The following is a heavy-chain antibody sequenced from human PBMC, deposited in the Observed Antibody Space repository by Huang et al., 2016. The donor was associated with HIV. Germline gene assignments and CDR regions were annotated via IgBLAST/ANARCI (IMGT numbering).Heavy chain of an antibody. Sequence: QVHLVESGGGVVQPGGSLRLSCAASGFKLSGFGMHWVRQAPGNGVGGGEVSSDDGRSQFYTDSVKGRFTISRDNSDNTLSLQMKGLRPDDTAVYYCAKESRWFSDFDHWGQGVLVSVSS. CDR2: SSDDGRSQ. V-gene: IGHV3-30*18. CDR3: AKESRWFSDFDH. D-gene: IGHD2-15*01. J-gene: IGHJ4*02. CDR1: GFKLSGFG.